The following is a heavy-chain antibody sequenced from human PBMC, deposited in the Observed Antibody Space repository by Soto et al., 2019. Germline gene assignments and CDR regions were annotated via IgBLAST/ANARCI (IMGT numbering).Heavy chain of an antibody. J-gene: IGHJ4*02. CDR3: ARVRTIMILDY. D-gene: IGHD3-16*01. CDR1: GGSISCADYY. V-gene: IGHV4-30-4*01. CDR2: IYYTGST. Sequence: SETLSLTCTVSGGSISCADYYWSWIRQPPGKGLEWIGYIYYTGSTYYSPSLRSRVIITVDTSKNEFSLKLSSVTAADTAVYYCARVRTIMILDYWGQGTLVTVSS.